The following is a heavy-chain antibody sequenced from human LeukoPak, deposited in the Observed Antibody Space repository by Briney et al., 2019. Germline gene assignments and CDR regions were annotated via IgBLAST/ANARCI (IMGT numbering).Heavy chain of an antibody. Sequence: GVSLTLSCAASGFTFSSYSMKWVRQARGKGREWVSSISSSSRYIYYADSVKGLLTIARNHAKNSLYLQTNSLRAEDTAVYYCASPVGSGYLNVVDYWGQGTLVTVSS. D-gene: IGHD3-3*01. CDR1: GFTFSSYS. V-gene: IGHV3-21*01. CDR3: ASPVGSGYLNVVDY. J-gene: IGHJ4*02. CDR2: ISSSSRYI.